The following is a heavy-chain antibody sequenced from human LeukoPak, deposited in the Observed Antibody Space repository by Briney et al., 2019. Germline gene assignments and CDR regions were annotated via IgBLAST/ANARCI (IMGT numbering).Heavy chain of an antibody. CDR3: ARDSITGTTDGNWFDP. CDR2: ISYDGSNK. Sequence: PGGSLRLSCAASGFTFSSYAMHWVRQAPGKGLEWVAVISYDGSNKYYADSVKGRFTISRDNSKNTLYLQMNSLRAEDTAVYYCARDSITGTTDGNWFDPWGQGTLVTVSS. D-gene: IGHD1-20*01. CDR1: GFTFSSYA. J-gene: IGHJ5*02. V-gene: IGHV3-30*01.